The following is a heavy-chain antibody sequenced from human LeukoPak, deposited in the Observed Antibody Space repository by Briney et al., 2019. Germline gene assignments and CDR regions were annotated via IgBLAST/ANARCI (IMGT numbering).Heavy chain of an antibody. CDR2: IYYSGST. J-gene: IGHJ4*02. V-gene: IGHV4-61*01. D-gene: IGHD1-26*01. Sequence: SETLSLTCTVSGGSISSGNYFWSWIRQPPGKGLEWIGYIYYSGSTNYNPSLKSRVTISVDTSKSQFSLKLSSVTAADTAVYYCARHRGVGPPYYFDYWGQGTLVTVSS. CDR1: GGSISSGNYF. CDR3: ARHRGVGPPYYFDY.